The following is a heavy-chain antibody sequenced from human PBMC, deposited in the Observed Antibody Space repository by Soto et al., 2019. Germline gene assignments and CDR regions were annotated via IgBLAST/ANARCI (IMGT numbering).Heavy chain of an antibody. V-gene: IGHV1-18*01. J-gene: IGHJ4*02. CDR3: AGVDYGESLMNY. Sequence: SVKVSCKASGYTFTSYGISWVRQAPGQGLEWMGWISAYNGNTNYAQKLQGRVTMTTDTSTSTAYMELRSLRSDDTAVYYCAGVDYGESLMNYWGQGTLVTVSS. CDR2: ISAYNGNT. D-gene: IGHD4-17*01. CDR1: GYTFTSYG.